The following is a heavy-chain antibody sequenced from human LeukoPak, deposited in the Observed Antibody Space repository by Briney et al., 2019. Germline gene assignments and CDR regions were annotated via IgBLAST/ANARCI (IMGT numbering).Heavy chain of an antibody. V-gene: IGHV4-39*07. J-gene: IGHJ4*02. CDR2: IYYSGNT. Sequence: SETLSLTCTASGGSISSSSYYWGWIRQPPGKGLEWIGSIYYSGNTYYNPSLKSRVTISVDTSKNQFSLKLSSVSAADTAVYYCASGCSSTSCFLGYWGQGTLVTVSS. CDR1: GGSISSSSYY. CDR3: ASGCSSTSCFLGY. D-gene: IGHD2-2*01.